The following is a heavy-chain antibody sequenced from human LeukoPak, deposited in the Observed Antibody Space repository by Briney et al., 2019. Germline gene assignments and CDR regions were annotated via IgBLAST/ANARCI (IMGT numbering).Heavy chain of an antibody. V-gene: IGHV1-2*02. CDR1: GYTFTGYY. Sequence: ASVKVSCKASGYTFTGYYMHWVRQAPGQGLEWMGWINPNRGGTNYAQKFQGRVTMTRDTSISTAYMELSRLRSDDTAVYYCARVYCSSTSCPYYYYGMDVWGQGTTVTVSS. D-gene: IGHD2-2*01. J-gene: IGHJ6*02. CDR2: INPNRGGT. CDR3: ARVYCSSTSCPYYYYGMDV.